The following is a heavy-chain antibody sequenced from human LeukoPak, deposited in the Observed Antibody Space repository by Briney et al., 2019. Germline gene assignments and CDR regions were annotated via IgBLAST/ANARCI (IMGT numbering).Heavy chain of an antibody. J-gene: IGHJ4*02. CDR1: GFSFSMYS. Sequence: GGSLRLFCAASGFSFSMYSRSWVRQAAGKGLEWVAFIKADASVKDYGDSLKGRVTISRDNGKNSVYLQMNSLRVDDTAVYYCARWRGAQSEMDSWGQGTLVTVSS. V-gene: IGHV3-7*01. CDR3: ARWRGAQSEMDS. D-gene: IGHD3-3*01. CDR2: IKADASVK.